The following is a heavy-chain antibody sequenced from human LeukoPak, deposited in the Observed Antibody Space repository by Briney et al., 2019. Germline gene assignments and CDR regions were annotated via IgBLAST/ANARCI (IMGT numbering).Heavy chain of an antibody. CDR2: INPNGGST. CDR1: GYTFTSYY. J-gene: IGHJ4*02. Sequence: ASVKVSCKASGYTFTSYYMHWVRQAPGHGLEWMGIINPNGGSTTYAQKFQGRVTMTRDMSTGTVYMELSSLTSEDTAVYYCARDPLHYGDYVDWDYWGQGTLVTVSS. CDR3: ARDPLHYGDYVDWDY. D-gene: IGHD4-17*01. V-gene: IGHV1-46*01.